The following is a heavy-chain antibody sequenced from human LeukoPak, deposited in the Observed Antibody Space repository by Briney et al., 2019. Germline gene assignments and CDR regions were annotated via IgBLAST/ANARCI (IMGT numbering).Heavy chain of an antibody. Sequence: PGGSLRLSCAASGFTFSTYAMHWVRQAPGKGLEWVAVISYDGSNKYYADSVKGRFTISRDNSKNTMYLQMNSLRAEDTAVYYCARDGPQYSGNDLGLNFDYWGQGTLVTVSS. J-gene: IGHJ4*02. CDR3: ARDGPQYSGNDLGLNFDY. D-gene: IGHD1-26*01. V-gene: IGHV3-30-3*01. CDR1: GFTFSTYA. CDR2: ISYDGSNK.